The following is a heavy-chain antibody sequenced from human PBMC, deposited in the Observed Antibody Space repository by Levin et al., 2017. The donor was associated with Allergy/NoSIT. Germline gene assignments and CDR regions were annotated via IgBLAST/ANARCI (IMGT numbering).Heavy chain of an antibody. CDR1: GGSINSSNW. Sequence: SETLSLTCAVSGGSINSSNWWSWVRQPPGKGLEWIGEIYHSGSTNYNPSLKSRVTISLDKSKNQFSLKLSSVTAADTAVYYCARETPWGNIVVVPAAKVYWYFDLWGRGTLVTVSS. CDR2: IYHSGST. J-gene: IGHJ2*01. V-gene: IGHV4-4*02. D-gene: IGHD2-2*01. CDR3: ARETPWGNIVVVPAAKVYWYFDL.